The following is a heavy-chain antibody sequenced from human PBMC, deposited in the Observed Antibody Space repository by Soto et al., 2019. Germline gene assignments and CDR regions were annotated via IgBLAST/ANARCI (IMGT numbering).Heavy chain of an antibody. CDR3: ARNGDCTRPGCVVGWFEP. CDR1: GGSISISTYY. CDR2: IYYSGST. J-gene: IGHJ5*02. Sequence: ETLSLTCTVSGGSISISTYYWGWIRQPPGKGLEWIGSIYYSGSTYYNPSLKSRVTISIDRSKNQFSLKLSSVTAADTAMYYWARNGDCTRPGCVVGWFEPWGPAPLVAVP. V-gene: IGHV4-39*07. D-gene: IGHD2-8*01.